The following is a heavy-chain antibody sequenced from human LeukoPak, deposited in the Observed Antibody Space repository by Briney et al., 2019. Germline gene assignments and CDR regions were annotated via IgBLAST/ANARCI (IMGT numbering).Heavy chain of an antibody. J-gene: IGHJ4*02. V-gene: IGHV1-18*01. D-gene: IGHD3-10*01. CDR2: ISAYNGNT. CDR1: GGTFSSYA. CDR3: ARDSDLLLWFGELIYFDY. Sequence: ASVKVSCKASGGTFSSYAISWVRQAPGQGLEWMGWISAYNGNTNYAQKLQGRVTMTTDTSTSTAYMELRSLRSDDTAVYYCARDSDLLLWFGELIYFDYWGQGTLVTVSS.